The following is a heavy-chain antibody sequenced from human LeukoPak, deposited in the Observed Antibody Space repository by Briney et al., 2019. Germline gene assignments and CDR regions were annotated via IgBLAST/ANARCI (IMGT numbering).Heavy chain of an antibody. CDR3: TRVGYIDEGIDY. V-gene: IGHV3-7*04. J-gene: IGHJ4*02. D-gene: IGHD5-24*01. CDR1: GFPFSSYW. Sequence: GGSLRHSCVASGFPFSSYWMTWVRQAPGKGLEWVANIKQDGSKKSYVDSVKGRFTISRDNAKNSLYLQMNSLRAEDTAIYYCTRVGYIDEGIDYWGEGTLVTVSS. CDR2: IKQDGSKK.